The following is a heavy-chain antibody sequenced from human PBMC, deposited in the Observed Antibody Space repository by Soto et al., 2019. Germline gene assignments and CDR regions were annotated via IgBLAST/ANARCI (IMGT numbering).Heavy chain of an antibody. CDR1: GYTFTSYG. V-gene: IGHV1-18*04. Sequence: GASVKVSCKASGYTFTSYGISWVRQAPGQGLEWMGWISAYNGNTNYAQKLQGRVTMTTDTSTSTAYMELRSLRSDDTAVYYCARDLLPLRIVAAGRRYYYGMDVWGQGTTVTVSS. CDR2: ISAYNGNT. J-gene: IGHJ6*02. D-gene: IGHD6-13*01. CDR3: ARDLLPLRIVAAGRRYYYGMDV.